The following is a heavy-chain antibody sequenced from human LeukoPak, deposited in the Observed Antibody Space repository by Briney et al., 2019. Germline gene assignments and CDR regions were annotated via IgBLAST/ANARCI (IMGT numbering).Heavy chain of an antibody. CDR2: INPNSGGT. V-gene: IGHV1-2*04. CDR1: GYTFTGYY. D-gene: IGHD5-24*01. J-gene: IGHJ6*02. Sequence: EASVKVSCKASGYTFTGYYMHWVRQAPGQGLEWMGWINPNSGGTNYAQKFQGWVTMTRDTSISTAYMELSRLRSDDMAVYYCARAGMATMPGNYYYGMDVWGQGTTVTVSS. CDR3: ARAGMATMPGNYYYGMDV.